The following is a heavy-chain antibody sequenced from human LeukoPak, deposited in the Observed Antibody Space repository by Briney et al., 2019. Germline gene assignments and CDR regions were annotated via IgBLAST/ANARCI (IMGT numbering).Heavy chain of an antibody. CDR2: IIPIFGTV. CDR3: ARDQGTYGDYLIEGFDP. J-gene: IGHJ5*02. CDR1: GGTFSSYA. V-gene: IGHV1-69*13. Sequence: ASVKVSCKASGGTFSSYAISWVRQAPGQGLEWMGGIIPIFGTVNYAQKFQGRVTITADESTSTAYMELSSLRSEDTAVYYCARDQGTYGDYLIEGFDPWGQGTLVTVSS. D-gene: IGHD4-17*01.